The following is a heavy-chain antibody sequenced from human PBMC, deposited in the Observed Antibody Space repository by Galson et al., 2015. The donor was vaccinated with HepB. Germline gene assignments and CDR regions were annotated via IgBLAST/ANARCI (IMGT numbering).Heavy chain of an antibody. CDR3: ARATWKLYYYYYYGMDV. Sequence: SVTVSCKASGYTFTSYDINWVRQATGQGLEWMGWMNPNSGNTGSTQKFQGRVTMTRNTSISTAYMELSILRSEDTAVYYCARATWKLYYYYYYGMDVWGQGTTVTVSS. CDR2: MNPNSGNT. D-gene: IGHD1-1*01. J-gene: IGHJ6*02. CDR1: GYTFTSYD. V-gene: IGHV1-8*01.